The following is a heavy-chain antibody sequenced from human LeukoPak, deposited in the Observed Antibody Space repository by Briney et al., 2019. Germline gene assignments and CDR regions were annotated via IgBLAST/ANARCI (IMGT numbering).Heavy chain of an antibody. D-gene: IGHD2-15*01. CDR1: GFTFSDFY. CDR3: ARILRSGYCSGGSCYSDY. J-gene: IGHJ4*02. Sequence: GGSVRLSCVASGFTFSDFYMSWIRQAPGKGLEWVSYISGSSSYTNYADSVKGRFTISRDNAKNSLYLQMNSLRAEDTAVYYCARILRSGYCSGGSCYSDYWGQRTLVTVSS. CDR2: ISGSSSYT. V-gene: IGHV3-11*06.